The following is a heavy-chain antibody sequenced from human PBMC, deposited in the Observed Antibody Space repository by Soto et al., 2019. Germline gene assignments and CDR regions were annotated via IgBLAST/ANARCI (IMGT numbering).Heavy chain of an antibody. CDR3: ARGKSPYYFDY. Sequence: PGGSLRLSCAASGFTVSSNYMSWVRQAPGKGLEWVSVIYTGGDTYYADSVKGRFTISRDNSKNTLYLQMSGLRAEDTAVYYCARGKSPYYFDYWGQGTLVTVSS. J-gene: IGHJ4*02. CDR1: GFTVSSNY. V-gene: IGHV3-66*01. CDR2: IYTGGDT.